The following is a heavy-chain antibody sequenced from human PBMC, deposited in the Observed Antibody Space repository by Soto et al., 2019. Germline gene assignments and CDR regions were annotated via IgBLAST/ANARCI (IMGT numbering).Heavy chain of an antibody. J-gene: IGHJ5*02. CDR2: MNPNSGNT. D-gene: IGHD3-9*01. CDR1: GYTFTSYD. Sequence: KVSCNASGYTFTSYDINWVRQSTGQGLEWVGWMNPNSGNTGYAQKFQGRLTMTRNTSIXXXXGXLXSXRXXDTAVXYCARCRPHAYYAILTGYSPWGEGTLVAVSS. V-gene: IGHV1-8*01. CDR3: ARCRPHAYYAILTGYSP.